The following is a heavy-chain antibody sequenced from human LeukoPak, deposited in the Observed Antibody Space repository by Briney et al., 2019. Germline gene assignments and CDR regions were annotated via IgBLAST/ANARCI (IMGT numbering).Heavy chain of an antibody. CDR1: GFTFSTYG. V-gene: IGHV3-30*18. Sequence: PGGSLRLSCAAPGFTFSTYGMHWVRQAPGKGLEWVAVISYDGSNKYYADSVKGRFTISRDNSKSTLYLQMNSLRAEDTAVYYCAKDFEEWELNFDYWGQGTLVTVSS. J-gene: IGHJ4*02. CDR2: ISYDGSNK. D-gene: IGHD1-26*01. CDR3: AKDFEEWELNFDY.